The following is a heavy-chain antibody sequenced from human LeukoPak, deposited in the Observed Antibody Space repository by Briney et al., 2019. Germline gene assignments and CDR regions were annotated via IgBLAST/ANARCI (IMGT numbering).Heavy chain of an antibody. V-gene: IGHV1-69*05. Sequence: SSVNVSFKASGGTFSSYAISWLRQPPGQGLEWMGVIVPIFGTAHYAETFQGRVSISTDESTSTAYMELSSLRSEDTAVYYCARGIAVAGSGAFDYWGQGTLVTVPS. CDR3: ARGIAVAGSGAFDY. CDR2: IVPIFGTA. D-gene: IGHD6-19*01. CDR1: GGTFSSYA. J-gene: IGHJ4*02.